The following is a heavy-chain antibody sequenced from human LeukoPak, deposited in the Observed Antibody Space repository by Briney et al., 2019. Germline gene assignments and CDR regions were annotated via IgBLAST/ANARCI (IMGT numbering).Heavy chain of an antibody. D-gene: IGHD3-22*01. Sequence: GRSLRLSCAAAAFTFSSYSMDWVRQAASEGLGWEAFISYDGSDKYYADSVKGRWPISRDNSKNTLYLQMNSLRAEDTAVYYCARETGSSGFAGYFAYWGQGTLVTVSS. CDR3: ARETGSSGFAGYFAY. V-gene: IGHV3-30*04. J-gene: IGHJ4*02. CDR1: AFTFSSYS. CDR2: ISYDGSDK.